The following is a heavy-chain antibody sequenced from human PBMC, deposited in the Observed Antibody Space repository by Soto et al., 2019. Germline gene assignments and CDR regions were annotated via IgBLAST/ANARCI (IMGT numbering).Heavy chain of an antibody. CDR3: ARRGSYLVDDLYY. V-gene: IGHV1-18*01. J-gene: IGHJ4*02. CDR2: ISAYNGNT. D-gene: IGHD1-26*01. Sequence: QVQLVQSGAEVKKPGASVKVSCKASGYTFTSYGISWVRQAPGQGLEWMGWISAYNGNTNYAQKLQGRSTMTTDTSSRTAYMELRILRSDDTAVYYCARRGSYLVDDLYYWGQGTLVTVAA. CDR1: GYTFTSYG.